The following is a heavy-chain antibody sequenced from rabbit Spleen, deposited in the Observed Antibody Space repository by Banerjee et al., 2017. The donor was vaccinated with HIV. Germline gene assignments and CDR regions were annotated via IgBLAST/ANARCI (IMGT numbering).Heavy chain of an antibody. V-gene: IGHV1S47*01. D-gene: IGHD6-1*01. CDR1: GFDFSSNA. Sequence: QQRLVESGGGLVKPEGSLTVTCKASGFDFSSNAMCWVRQAPGKGPEWIACISNGDGSTYYASWVNGRFTISRSTSLDTVTLQMTSLTAADTATYFCARESSYAAYAADGYAARYYGMDLWGQGSLVTV. J-gene: IGHJ6*01. CDR2: ISNGDGST. CDR3: ARESSYAAYAADGYAARYYGMDL.